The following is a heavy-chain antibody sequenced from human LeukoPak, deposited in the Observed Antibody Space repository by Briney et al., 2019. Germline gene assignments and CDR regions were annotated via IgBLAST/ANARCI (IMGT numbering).Heavy chain of an antibody. V-gene: IGHV4-31*03. CDR1: GGSISSGGSY. Sequence: SQTLSLTCTVSGGSISSGGSYWSWIRQLPGKGLEWIGYIYYSGSTYYNPSLKSRITISVDTSKNQFSLKLSSVTAADTAVYYCGRGMITFGGAIVPFFDYWGQGTLVTVSS. CDR2: IYYSGST. D-gene: IGHD3-16*02. CDR3: GRGMITFGGAIVPFFDY. J-gene: IGHJ4*02.